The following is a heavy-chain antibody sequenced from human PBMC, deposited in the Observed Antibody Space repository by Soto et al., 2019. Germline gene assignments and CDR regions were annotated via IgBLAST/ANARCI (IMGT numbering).Heavy chain of an antibody. V-gene: IGHV4-39*01. CDR1: GGSSISRGDC. J-gene: IGHJ6*02. CDR3: APLTVSLSAAYGLHV. Sequence: TWSVAGGSSISRGDCRSWKRQHPGKGLEWIGCMFYSGRTYYNPSLKSRVTLSVATSKDHFSVRLNSVTDADTAVYYCAPLTVSLSAAYGLHVWGQGPPVT. CDR2: MFYSGRT. D-gene: IGHD3-16*01.